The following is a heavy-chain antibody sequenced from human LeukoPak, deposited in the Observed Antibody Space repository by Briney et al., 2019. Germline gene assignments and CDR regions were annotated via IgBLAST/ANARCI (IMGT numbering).Heavy chain of an antibody. CDR3: AKGGRGYNPDY. CDR1: GFTFSSYA. CDR2: ISSGGST. J-gene: IGHJ4*02. Sequence: PGGSLRLSRAASGFTFSSYAMSWVRQAPGKGLEWVSSISSGGSTYYADYADSVKGRFTISRDNSKNTLYLQMNSLRAEDTAVYYCAKGGRGYNPDYWGPGTLVTVSS. D-gene: IGHD5-24*01. V-gene: IGHV3-23*01.